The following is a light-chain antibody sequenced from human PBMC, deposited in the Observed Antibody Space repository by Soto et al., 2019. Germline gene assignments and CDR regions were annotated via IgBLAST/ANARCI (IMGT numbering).Light chain of an antibody. V-gene: IGKV1-5*01. Sequence: DIQMTQSPSTLSASVGDRVTITCRASQSISSWLAWYQQKPGKAPKLLIYDASSLESGVPSRFSGSGSGTELTLTISRLQHDDFATYYCQQYNSYSWTCGQGTKVEIK. CDR2: DAS. CDR1: QSISSW. CDR3: QQYNSYSWT. J-gene: IGKJ1*01.